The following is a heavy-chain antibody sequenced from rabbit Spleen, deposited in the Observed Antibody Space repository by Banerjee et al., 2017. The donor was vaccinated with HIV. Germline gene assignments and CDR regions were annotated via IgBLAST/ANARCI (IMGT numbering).Heavy chain of an antibody. V-gene: IGHV1S7*01. J-gene: IGHJ4*01. CDR2: IDPVFGIT. Sequence: HLKESGGGLVQPGGSLKLSCTASGFTLSSYYMNWVRQAPGKGLEWIGYIDPVFGITYYANWVNGRFSISRENAQNTVFLQMTSLTAADTATYFCARDNGSGDYIDVYFDLWGQGTLVTVS. CDR1: GFTLSSYY. D-gene: IGHD1-1*01. CDR3: ARDNGSGDYIDVYFDL.